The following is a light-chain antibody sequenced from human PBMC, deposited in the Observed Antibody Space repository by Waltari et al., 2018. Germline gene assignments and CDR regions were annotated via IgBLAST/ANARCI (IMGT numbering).Light chain of an antibody. CDR3: QQYYSIPYT. V-gene: IGKV4-1*01. J-gene: IGKJ2*01. CDR2: WAS. CDR1: QSLLYNSNTKNS. Sequence: DIVMTQSPDSLAVSLGAGDTIHCKSTQSLLYNSNTKNSLTWYQLKPGQPPRLRIYWASTRESGFPDRFSGSGSGTDFTLTISNLQAEDVAVYYGQQYYSIPYTFGQGTKLEIK.